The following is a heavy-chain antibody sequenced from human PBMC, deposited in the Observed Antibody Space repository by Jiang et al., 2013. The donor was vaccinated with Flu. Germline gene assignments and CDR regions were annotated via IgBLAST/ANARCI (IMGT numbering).Heavy chain of an antibody. CDR3: AREVSAAIGDAFDI. D-gene: IGHD2-2*01. J-gene: IGHJ3*02. CDR2: TYYRSKWYN. Sequence: NWIRQSPSRGLEWLGRTYYRSKWYNDYAVSVKSRITINPDTSKNQFSLQLNSVTPEDTAVYYCAREVSAAIGDAFDIWGQGTMVTVSS. V-gene: IGHV6-1*01.